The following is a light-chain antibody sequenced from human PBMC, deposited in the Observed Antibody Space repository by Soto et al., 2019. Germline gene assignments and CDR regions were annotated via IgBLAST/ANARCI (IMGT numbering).Light chain of an antibody. CDR3: QQHNQWPIT. CDR1: QTVSRMY. Sequence: IVLTQSPVTLSLSPGERATLSCRASQTVSRMYLSWFQQKPGQAPRLLIYGASSRATGIPARFSGSGSGTEFTLTINSLQSEDSAVYYCQQHNQWPITFGQGTRLEIK. J-gene: IGKJ5*01. V-gene: IGKV3D-7*01. CDR2: GAS.